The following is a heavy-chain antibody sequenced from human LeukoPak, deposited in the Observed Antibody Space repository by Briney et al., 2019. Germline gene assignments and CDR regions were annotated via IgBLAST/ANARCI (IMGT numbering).Heavy chain of an antibody. V-gene: IGHV3-30*02. D-gene: IGHD3-10*02. CDR3: ARCSGYGMDV. J-gene: IGHJ6*02. Sequence: GGSLRLSCAASGFTFSNYGMHWVRQAPGKGLEWVALISFDGSQKYYADSVKGRFTISRDNSKSTVYLQMNSLRAEDTAVYYCARCSGYGMDVWGQGTTVTVSS. CDR2: ISFDGSQK. CDR1: GFTFSNYG.